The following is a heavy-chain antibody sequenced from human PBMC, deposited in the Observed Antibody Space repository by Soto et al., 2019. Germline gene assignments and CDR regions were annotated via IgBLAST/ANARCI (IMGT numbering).Heavy chain of an antibody. CDR2: IRHKADSYTT. D-gene: IGHD1-26*01. J-gene: IGHJ5*01. CDR1: GFTFSDHY. Sequence: EVQLVESGGGLVQPGGSLRLSCAASGFTFSDHYMEWVRQAPGKGLEWVGRIRHKADSYTTEYAASVKGRFTISRDDSKNSLYLQMDNLKTDDTAVYYCARLWDRWFDCWGQGTLVTVSS. V-gene: IGHV3-72*01. CDR3: ARLWDRWFDC.